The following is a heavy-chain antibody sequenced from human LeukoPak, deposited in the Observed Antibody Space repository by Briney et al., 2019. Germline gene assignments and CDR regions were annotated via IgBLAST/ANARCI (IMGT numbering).Heavy chain of an antibody. CDR2: INPNSGGT. Sequence: ASVKVSCKASGYTFTSYYMHWVRQAPGQGLEWMGWINPNSGGTNYAQKFQGRVTMTRDTSISTAYMELSRLRSDDTAVYYCASGFSSSYYYDSSGSYFDYWGQGTLVTVSS. CDR1: GYTFTSYY. V-gene: IGHV1-2*02. CDR3: ASGFSSSYYYDSSGSYFDY. D-gene: IGHD3-22*01. J-gene: IGHJ4*02.